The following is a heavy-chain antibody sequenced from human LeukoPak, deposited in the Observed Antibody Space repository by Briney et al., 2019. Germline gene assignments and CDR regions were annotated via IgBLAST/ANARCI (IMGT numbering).Heavy chain of an antibody. Sequence: GGSLRLSCAASGFTVSSNYMSWVRQAPGKGLEWVSVIYSGGSTYYADSVKGRFTISRDNSKNTLYLQMNSLRVEDTAVYFCAKRGVVIRVILVGFHKEAYYFDSWGQGALVTVSS. CDR3: AKRGVVIRVILVGFHKEAYYFDS. CDR1: GFTVSSNY. J-gene: IGHJ4*02. V-gene: IGHV3-66*04. CDR2: IYSGGST. D-gene: IGHD3-22*01.